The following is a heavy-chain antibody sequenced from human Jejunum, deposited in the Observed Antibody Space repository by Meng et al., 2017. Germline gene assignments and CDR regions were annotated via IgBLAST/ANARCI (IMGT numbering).Heavy chain of an antibody. CDR3: ARVPMAAAGRGIDY. CDR1: GFTFSDYW. D-gene: IGHD6-19*01. J-gene: IGHJ4*02. V-gene: IGHV3-74*01. CDR2: IIGDGSGA. Sequence: GESLKISCTASGFTFSDYWMHWVRPAPGKGLVWVSRIIGDGSGADYADPVKGRFTISRDNGKNTLYLQMNSLRVDDTALYYCARVPMAAAGRGIDYWGQGTLVTVSS.